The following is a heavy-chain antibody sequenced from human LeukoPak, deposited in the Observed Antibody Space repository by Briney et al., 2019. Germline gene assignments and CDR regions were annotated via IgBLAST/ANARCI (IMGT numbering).Heavy chain of an antibody. D-gene: IGHD5-18*01. CDR3: ARGERGYSYGNVDY. CDR2: INPNSGGT. V-gene: IGHV1-2*02. CDR1: GYTFTGYY. J-gene: IGHJ4*02. Sequence: ASVKVSFKASGYTFTGYYMHWVRQAPGQGLGWMGWINPNSGGTNYAQKFQGRVTMTRDTSISTAYMELSRMRSDDSAVYYCARGERGYSYGNVDYWGQGTLVTVSS.